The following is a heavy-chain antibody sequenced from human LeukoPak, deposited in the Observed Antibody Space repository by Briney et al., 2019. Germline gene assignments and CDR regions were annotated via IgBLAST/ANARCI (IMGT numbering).Heavy chain of an antibody. CDR2: IYHSGST. V-gene: IGHV4-59*01. CDR3: ARTHFVGTSSSDY. J-gene: IGHJ4*02. Sequence: SETLSLTCTVSGGSIRNYYWNWVRQPPGKGLEWIGYIYHSGSTNYNPSLKSRVTIAIDTSKNQLSLKLSSVTAADTAIYYCARTHFVGTSSSDYWGQGTLVTVSS. D-gene: IGHD1-26*01. CDR1: GGSIRNYY.